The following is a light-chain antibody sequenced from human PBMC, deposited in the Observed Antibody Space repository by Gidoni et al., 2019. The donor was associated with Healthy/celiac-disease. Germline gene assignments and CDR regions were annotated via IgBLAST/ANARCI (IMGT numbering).Light chain of an antibody. CDR1: QSVSSSY. J-gene: IGKJ2*01. Sequence: EIVLTQSPGTLSLSPGERATLSCRASQSVSSSYLAWYQQKPGQAPRLLIYGASSRATGIPDRLSGSGSGTDFTLTISRLEPEDFGVYYCQQYGSSPDTFGQGTKLEIK. V-gene: IGKV3-20*01. CDR2: GAS. CDR3: QQYGSSPDT.